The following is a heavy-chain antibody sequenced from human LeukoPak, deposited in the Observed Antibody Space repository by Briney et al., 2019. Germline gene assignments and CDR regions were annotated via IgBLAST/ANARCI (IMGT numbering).Heavy chain of an antibody. V-gene: IGHV3-30*18. CDR2: ISNDGSNK. D-gene: IGHD6-19*01. J-gene: IGHJ4*02. CDR1: GFTFRHYA. CDR3: AKGIAVDYYFDY. Sequence: QSGGSLRLSCAASGFTFRHYAMHWVRQAPGKGLEWVALISNDGSNKYYADSVEGRFTISRDNSKNTLYLQMNSLRAEDTAVYYCAKGIAVDYYFDYWGQGTLVTVSS.